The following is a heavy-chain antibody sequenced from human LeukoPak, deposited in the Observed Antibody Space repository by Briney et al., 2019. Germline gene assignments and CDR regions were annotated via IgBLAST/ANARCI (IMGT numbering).Heavy chain of an antibody. CDR3: AKRDGQEQSLVPPFDY. V-gene: IGHV3-23*01. CDR1: GFTFSSYA. CDR2: ISGSGGST. Sequence: GGSLRLSCAASGFTFSSYAMSWVRQAPGKGLEWVSAISGSGGSTYYADSVKGRFPISRDNYTNTLYLQLQSLRAEDTAVYYCAKRDGQEQSLVPPFDYWGQGTLVTVSS. D-gene: IGHD6-19*01. J-gene: IGHJ4*02.